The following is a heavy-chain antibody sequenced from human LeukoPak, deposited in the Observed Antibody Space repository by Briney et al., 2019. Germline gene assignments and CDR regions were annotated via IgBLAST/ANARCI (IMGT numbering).Heavy chain of an antibody. CDR2: INHSGRT. CDR3: ARRYYDFWSGYYNWFDP. Sequence: KPAETLSLTCAVYGGSFGGYYWSWIRQPPGKGLEWIGEINHSGRTNYNPSLKSRVTISVDTSKNQFSLKLSSATAADTAVYYCARRYYDFWSGYYNWFDPWGQGTLVTVSS. V-gene: IGHV4-34*01. CDR1: GGSFGGYY. D-gene: IGHD3-3*01. J-gene: IGHJ5*02.